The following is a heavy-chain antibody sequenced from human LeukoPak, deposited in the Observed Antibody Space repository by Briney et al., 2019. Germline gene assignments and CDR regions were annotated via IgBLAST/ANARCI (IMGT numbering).Heavy chain of an antibody. CDR2: ISAYNNNT. CDR3: ARDSRRFGYFDP. V-gene: IGHV1-18*01. J-gene: IGHJ5*02. CDR1: GYTFTAYG. D-gene: IGHD3-10*01. Sequence: ASVKVSCKTSGYTFTAYGISWVRQAPGQGLQWMGWISAYNNNTNYAQKLQGRVTMTTDTSTSTAYMELRSLRSDDTAVYYCARDSRRFGYFDPWGQGTLVTVSS.